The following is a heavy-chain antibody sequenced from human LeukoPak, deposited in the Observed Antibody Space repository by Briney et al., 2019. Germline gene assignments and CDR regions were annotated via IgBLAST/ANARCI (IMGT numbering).Heavy chain of an antibody. V-gene: IGHV4-39*07. J-gene: IGHJ6*03. D-gene: IGHD2-15*01. CDR1: GDSISSSSFF. CDR2: INHSGST. Sequence: PSETLSLTCTVSGDSISSSSFFWGWIRQPPGKGLEWIGEINHSGSTNYNPSLKSRVTISVDTSKNQFSLKLSSVTAADTAVYYCARGNIVVVVAATHYYMDVWGKGTTVTVSS. CDR3: ARGNIVVVVAATHYYMDV.